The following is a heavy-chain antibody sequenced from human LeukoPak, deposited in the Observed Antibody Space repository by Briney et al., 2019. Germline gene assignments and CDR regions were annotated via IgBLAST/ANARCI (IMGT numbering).Heavy chain of an antibody. Sequence: GSLGLSCAASGFTFSSYAMSWVRQAPGKGLEWVSVISGSGGSTYSADSVKGRFTISRDNSKNTLYLQMNSLRAEDTAVYFCAKSQDGGRLFHFDYWGQGTLVTVSS. D-gene: IGHD1-26*01. CDR1: GFTFSSYA. CDR2: ISGSGGST. V-gene: IGHV3-23*01. J-gene: IGHJ4*02. CDR3: AKSQDGGRLFHFDY.